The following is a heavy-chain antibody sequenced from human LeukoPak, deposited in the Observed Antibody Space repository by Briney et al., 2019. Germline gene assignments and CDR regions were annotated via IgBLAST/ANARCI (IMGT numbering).Heavy chain of an antibody. CDR1: GFTFNTYA. CDR2: ISTSSSYI. J-gene: IGHJ4*02. Sequence: GGSLRLSCAASGFTFNTYAMSCVRQAPWKGLEWVSSISTSSSYIYYADSVKGRFTISRDNAKNSLYLQMSSLRAEDTAVYYCARVFRDSGWYYFDYWGQGTLVTVSS. V-gene: IGHV3-21*01. CDR3: ARVFRDSGWYYFDY. D-gene: IGHD6-19*01.